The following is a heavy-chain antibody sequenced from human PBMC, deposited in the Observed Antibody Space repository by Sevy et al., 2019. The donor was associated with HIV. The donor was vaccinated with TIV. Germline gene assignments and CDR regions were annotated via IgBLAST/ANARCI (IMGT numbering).Heavy chain of an antibody. D-gene: IGHD3-22*01. V-gene: IGHV3-21*01. Sequence: GGSLRLSCAASGFTFSSYGMNWVRQAPGKGLEWVSSISSSSSYIYYADSVKGRFTISRDNAKNSLYLQMNSLRAEDTAVYYCARASSDLTYYYDSSGYYFDYWGQGTLVTVSS. CDR3: ARASSDLTYYYDSSGYYFDY. J-gene: IGHJ4*02. CDR2: ISSSSSYI. CDR1: GFTFSSYG.